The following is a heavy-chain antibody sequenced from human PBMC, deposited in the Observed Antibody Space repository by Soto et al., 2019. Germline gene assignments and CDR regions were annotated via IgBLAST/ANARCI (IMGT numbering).Heavy chain of an antibody. J-gene: IGHJ4*02. D-gene: IGHD3-22*01. CDR2: ISGSGGST. CDR3: AKAGGDSSGYYEFDY. Sequence: GGSLRLSCAASGFTFSSYAMSWVRQAPGKGLEWVSAISGSGGSTYYADSVKGRFTISRDNSKNALYLQMNSLRAEDTAVYYCAKAGGDSSGYYEFDYWGQGTLVTVSS. V-gene: IGHV3-23*01. CDR1: GFTFSSYA.